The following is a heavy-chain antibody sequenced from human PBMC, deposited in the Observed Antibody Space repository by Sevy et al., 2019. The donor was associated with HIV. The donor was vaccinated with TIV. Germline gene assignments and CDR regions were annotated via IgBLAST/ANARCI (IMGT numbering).Heavy chain of an antibody. V-gene: IGHV4-38-2*01. Sequence: SETLSLTCAVSGYSISSGYYWGWIRQSPGKGLEWIVNIYHSGTTYYNPSLKSRVTISVDTSKNQFSLKLRSVTATDTSVYYCARASGGDKLDYYGMDVWGQGTTVTVSS. J-gene: IGHJ6*02. D-gene: IGHD2-21*02. CDR1: GYSISSGYY. CDR2: IYHSGTT. CDR3: ARASGGDKLDYYGMDV.